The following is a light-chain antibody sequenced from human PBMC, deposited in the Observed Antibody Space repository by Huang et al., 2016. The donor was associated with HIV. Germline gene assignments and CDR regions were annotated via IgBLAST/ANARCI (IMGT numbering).Light chain of an antibody. CDR1: QTVSNDY. CDR3: QQYALSPWT. J-gene: IGKJ1*01. CDR2: AAS. Sequence: EIVLTQSPGTLSLSPGQRLTLSCRASQTVSNDYLAWYQQKPGQSTRLLIYAASTRAAGIPDRFSGSGSATDFILTVSRLEPEDSAVYYCQQYALSPWTFGHGTKVEI. V-gene: IGKV3-20*01.